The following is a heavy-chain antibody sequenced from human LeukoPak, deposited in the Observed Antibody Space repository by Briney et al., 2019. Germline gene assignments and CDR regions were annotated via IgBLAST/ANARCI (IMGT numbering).Heavy chain of an antibody. V-gene: IGHV1-3*04. Sequence: AASVKVSCKASGYTFISKGIHWVRQAPGQRLEWMAWINTDNSNTKRSQTLLGRVTITMDTSATTAYMELSSLRFEDTAVYYCARSTGPGGYFDFWGQGTLVTVSS. CDR3: ARSTGPGGYFDF. D-gene: IGHD3-16*01. J-gene: IGHJ4*02. CDR2: INTDNSNT. CDR1: GYTFISKG.